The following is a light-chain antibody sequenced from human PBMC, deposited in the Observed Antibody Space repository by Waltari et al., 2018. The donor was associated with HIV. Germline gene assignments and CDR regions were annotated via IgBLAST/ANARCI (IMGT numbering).Light chain of an antibody. J-gene: IGLJ3*02. V-gene: IGLV6-57*02. CDR2: ENN. CDR3: QSYDSNNQGV. Sequence: NFMLTQPHSVSESPGKTVIISCTGSSGSIAGHLVQWFQQRPGSAPTTVIYENNQRPSGVPDRFSGSIDTSSNSASLTISGLKTDDEADYYCQSYDSNNQGVIGGGTKLTVL. CDR1: SGSIAGHL.